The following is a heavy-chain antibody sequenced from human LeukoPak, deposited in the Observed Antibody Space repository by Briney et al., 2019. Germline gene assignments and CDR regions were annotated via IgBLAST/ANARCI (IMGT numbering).Heavy chain of an antibody. D-gene: IGHD2-2*01. J-gene: IGHJ6*03. Sequence: ASVKVSCKASGYTFTSYGISWVRQAPGQGLEWMGWINPNSGGTNYAQKFQGRVTMTRDTSISTAYMELSRLRSDDTAVYYCARDRGANIVVVPAATPSYMDVWGKGTTVTVSS. CDR3: ARDRGANIVVVPAATPSYMDV. V-gene: IGHV1-2*02. CDR1: GYTFTSYG. CDR2: INPNSGGT.